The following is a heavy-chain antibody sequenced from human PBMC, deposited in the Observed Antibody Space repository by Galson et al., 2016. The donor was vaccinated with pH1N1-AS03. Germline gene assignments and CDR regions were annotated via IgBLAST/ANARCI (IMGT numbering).Heavy chain of an antibody. J-gene: IGHJ4*02. V-gene: IGHV4-4*07. Sequence: ETLSLTCTVSGASISSYYWSWIRQSAGKGLEWVGRINTSGSTNYNPSLKSRLTMSVDTSKNQFSLKLSSVTAADTAVYYCARGFCSSLSCQGGLDYWGQGILVTVSS. D-gene: IGHD2-2*01. CDR1: GASISSYY. CDR2: INTSGST. CDR3: ARGFCSSLSCQGGLDY.